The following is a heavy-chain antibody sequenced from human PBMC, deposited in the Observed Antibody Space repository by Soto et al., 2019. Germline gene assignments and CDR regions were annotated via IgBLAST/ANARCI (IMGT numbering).Heavy chain of an antibody. J-gene: IGHJ6*02. D-gene: IGHD5-18*01. V-gene: IGHV1-58*01. CDR2: IVVGSGNT. CDR1: GFTFTSSA. Sequence: SVKVSCKASGFTFTSSAVQWVRQARGQRLEWIGWIVVGSGNTNYAQKFQERVTITRDMSTSTAYMELSSLRSEDTAVYYCAADLDTAMGFYYYYGMDVWGQGTTVTSP. CDR3: AADLDTAMGFYYYYGMDV.